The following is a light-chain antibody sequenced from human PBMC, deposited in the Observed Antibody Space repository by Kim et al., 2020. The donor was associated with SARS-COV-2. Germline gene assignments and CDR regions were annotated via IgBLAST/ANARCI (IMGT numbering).Light chain of an antibody. CDR2: AAS. CDR3: LQDYNYPLT. J-gene: IGKJ4*01. V-gene: IGKV1-6*01. CDR1: QGIRND. Sequence: ASGGDRVRITCRASQGIRNDLSWYQQNPGKAPKLLIYAASSLQSGVPSRFSGSGSGTDFTLTISSLQPEDFATYYCLQDYNYPLTFGGGTKVDIK.